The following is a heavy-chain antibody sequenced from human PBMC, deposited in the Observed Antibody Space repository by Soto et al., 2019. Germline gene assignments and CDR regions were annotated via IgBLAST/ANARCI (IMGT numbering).Heavy chain of an antibody. D-gene: IGHD2-15*01. CDR2: MNPNSGNT. V-gene: IGHV1-8*01. CDR3: ARVAARYNWFDP. CDR1: GYTFTSYD. J-gene: IGHJ5*02. Sequence: GASVKVSCKASGYTFTSYDINWVRQATGQGLEWMGWMNPNSGNTGYAQKFQGRVTMTRNTSISTAYMELSSLRSEDTAVYYCARVAARYNWFDPWGQGTLVTVSS.